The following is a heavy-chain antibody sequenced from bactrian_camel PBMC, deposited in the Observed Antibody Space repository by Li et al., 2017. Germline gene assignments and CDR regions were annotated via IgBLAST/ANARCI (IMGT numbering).Heavy chain of an antibody. CDR1: GYTTESSPC. CDR2: MRSSEST. D-gene: IGHD5*01. CDR3: AADWPGGWSKVVGGGVRWDQFGY. J-gene: IGHJ6*01. Sequence: HVQLVESGGGSVQAGGSLRLSCEASGYTTESSPCMAWFRQAPGKEREPVASMRSSESTTYVDSVKGRFTISKDNAKNTLFLQMNSLKPEDTAIYYCAADWPGGWSKVVGGGVRWDQFGYWGQGTQVTVS. V-gene: IGHV3S53*01.